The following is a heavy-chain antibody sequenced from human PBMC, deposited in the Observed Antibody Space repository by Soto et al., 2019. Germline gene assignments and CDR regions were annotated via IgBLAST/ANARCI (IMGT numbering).Heavy chain of an antibody. CDR3: ARDAGGPNDY. CDR1: VYTFTSYY. J-gene: IGHJ4*02. CDR2: INPSGGST. V-gene: IGHV1-46*01. D-gene: IGHD3-16*01. Sequence: AAVKVSCKASVYTFTSYYMHWVRQAPGQGLEWMGIINPSGGSTSYAQKFQGRVTMTRDTSTRTVYMELSSLRSEDTAVYYCARDAGGPNDYWGQGTLVTVSS.